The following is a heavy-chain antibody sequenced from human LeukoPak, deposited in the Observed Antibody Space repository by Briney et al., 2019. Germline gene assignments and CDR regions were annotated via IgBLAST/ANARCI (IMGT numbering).Heavy chain of an antibody. J-gene: IGHJ6*03. D-gene: IGHD1-7*01. CDR1: GFTLSNYW. CDR2: INSDGSST. CDR3: ARYNWNYGHTYYYYYYMDV. Sequence: PGGSLRLSCSASGFTLSNYWMHWVRQAPGKGLVWVSRINSDGSSTSYADSVKGRFTISRDNAKNTLYLQMNSLRAEDTAVYYCARYNWNYGHTYYYYYYMDVWGKGTTVTVSS. V-gene: IGHV3-74*01.